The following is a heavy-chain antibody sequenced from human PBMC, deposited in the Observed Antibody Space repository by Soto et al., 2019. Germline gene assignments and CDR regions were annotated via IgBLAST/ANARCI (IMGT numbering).Heavy chain of an antibody. CDR1: IDTPTEVT. D-gene: IGHD1-26*01. CDR2: SAPEEGEP. CDR3: AADRKIVGTIGAFDF. J-gene: IGHJ4*02. Sequence: AAVKVSCDAGIDTPTEVTIDWLRHAHGKGLEWMGRSAPEEGEPIYPQKCQGRVSMTEDPSTDTAYMELTSLRFEDTAVYFCAADRKIVGTIGAFDFWGQGTQVTVSS. V-gene: IGHV1-24*01.